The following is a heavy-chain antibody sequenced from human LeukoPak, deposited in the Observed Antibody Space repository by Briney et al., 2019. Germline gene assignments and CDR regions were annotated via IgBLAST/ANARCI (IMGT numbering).Heavy chain of an antibody. CDR3: ARGRIAAAGTGAFDI. Sequence: ASVKVSCKASGYTFTGYYMHWVRQAPGQGLEWMGWINPNSGGANYAQKFQGRVTMTRDPSINTAYMELSRLRSDDTAVYYCARGRIAAAGTGAFDIWGQGTMVTVSS. V-gene: IGHV1-2*02. J-gene: IGHJ3*02. D-gene: IGHD6-13*01. CDR1: GYTFTGYY. CDR2: INPNSGGA.